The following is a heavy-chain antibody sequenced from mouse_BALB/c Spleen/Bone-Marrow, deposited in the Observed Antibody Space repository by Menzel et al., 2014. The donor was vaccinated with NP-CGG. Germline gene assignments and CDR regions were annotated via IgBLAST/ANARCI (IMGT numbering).Heavy chain of an antibody. CDR3: ARFYYYGSSYFDV. Sequence: EVKLVESGGGLVKPGGSLKLSCAASGFTFSDHYMYWVRQTPEKRLEWVATISDGGSYTYYPDSVKGRFTISRDNAKNNLYLQMSSLKSEDTAMYYCARFYYYGSSYFDVWGAGTTVTVSS. J-gene: IGHJ1*01. CDR2: ISDGGSYT. CDR1: GFTFSDHY. D-gene: IGHD1-1*01. V-gene: IGHV5-4*02.